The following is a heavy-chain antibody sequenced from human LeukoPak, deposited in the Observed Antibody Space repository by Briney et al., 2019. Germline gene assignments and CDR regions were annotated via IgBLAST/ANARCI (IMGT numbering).Heavy chain of an antibody. Sequence: ASVKVSCKTSGYTFTNDYLHWVRQAPGQGLEWVGIINPGDGSTNYAQKFQGRVTMTRDRSTSTIYMELSSLRSEDTAVYYCARVGQLVFDYWGQGTLVTVSS. D-gene: IGHD6-6*01. CDR1: GYTFTNDY. J-gene: IGHJ4*02. V-gene: IGHV1-46*03. CDR2: INPGDGST. CDR3: ARVGQLVFDY.